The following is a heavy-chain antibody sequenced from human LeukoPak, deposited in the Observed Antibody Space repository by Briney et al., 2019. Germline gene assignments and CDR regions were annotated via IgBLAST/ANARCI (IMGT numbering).Heavy chain of an antibody. CDR3: ARAGSSWSPIDY. J-gene: IGHJ4*02. D-gene: IGHD6-13*01. CDR1: GFSFSSYS. V-gene: IGHV3-48*01. CDR2: ISSSSSTI. Sequence: QSGGSLRLSCAASGFSFSSYSMNWVRQAPGKGLEWVSYISSSSSTIYYGDSVKGRFTISRDNAKNSLYLQMNSLRAEDTAVYYCARAGSSWSPIDYWGPGSLVTVSS.